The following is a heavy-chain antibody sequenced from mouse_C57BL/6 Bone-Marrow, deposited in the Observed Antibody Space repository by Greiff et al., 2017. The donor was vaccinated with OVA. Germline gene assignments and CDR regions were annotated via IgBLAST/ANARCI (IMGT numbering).Heavy chain of an antibody. J-gene: IGHJ4*01. D-gene: IGHD1-1*01. CDR2: INPNNGGT. CDR3: ARETTEAMDY. Sequence: EVQLQQSGPELVKPGASVKISCKASGYTFTDYYMNWVKQSHGKSLEWIGDINPNNGGTSYNQKFKGKATLTVDKSSSTAYMELRSLTSEDSAVYYCARETTEAMDYWGQGTSVTVSS. V-gene: IGHV1-26*01. CDR1: GYTFTDYY.